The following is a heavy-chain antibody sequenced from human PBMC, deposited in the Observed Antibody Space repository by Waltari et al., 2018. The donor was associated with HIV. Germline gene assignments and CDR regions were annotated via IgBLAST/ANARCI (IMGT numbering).Heavy chain of an antibody. J-gene: IGHJ3*01. Sequence: QMQLQESGPRLVKPSETLSLNCAVSGGSVNTNSYYWGWIRQPPGKGLEWIGSIDYTGDTYYNPALKSRLIISIDTSENQVSLRLFALTAADTAVYYCARDLWRFVVLSATHDAFDLWGQGTMVTVSS. V-gene: IGHV4-39*07. CDR2: IDYTGDT. D-gene: IGHD2-21*01. CDR1: GGSVNTNSYY. CDR3: ARDLWRFVVLSATHDAFDL.